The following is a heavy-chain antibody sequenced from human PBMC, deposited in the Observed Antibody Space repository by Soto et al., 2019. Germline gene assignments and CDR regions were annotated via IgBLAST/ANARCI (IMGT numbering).Heavy chain of an antibody. D-gene: IGHD5-12*01. V-gene: IGHV3-23*01. CDR1: GFIFSSSG. J-gene: IGHJ4*02. Sequence: GGSLRLSCAASGFIFSSSGMSWVRQAPGKGLEWVSGITGSGANTYYVDPVKGRFTISRDNSKSTLYLQMNSLRAEDTAVYYCAKDPRGPDYWGQGILVTVSS. CDR2: ITGSGANT. CDR3: AKDPRGPDY.